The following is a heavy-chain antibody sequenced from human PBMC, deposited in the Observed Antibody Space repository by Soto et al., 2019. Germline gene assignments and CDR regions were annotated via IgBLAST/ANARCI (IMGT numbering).Heavy chain of an antibody. D-gene: IGHD5-18*01. CDR1: GYTFTSYG. V-gene: IGHV1-18*01. CDR3: ARERGGYSYGDY. Sequence: QVQLVQSGAEVKKPGASVKVSCKASGYTFTSYGITWVRQAPGQGLEWMGWVNIYEGSTNYAQKFQGRVTMTPDTSPSTVYLELRSLRSDDTAIYYCARERGGYSYGDYWGQGTLVTVSS. J-gene: IGHJ4*02. CDR2: VNIYEGST.